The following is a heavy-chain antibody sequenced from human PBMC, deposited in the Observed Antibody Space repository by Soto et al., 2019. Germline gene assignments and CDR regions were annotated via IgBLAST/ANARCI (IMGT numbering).Heavy chain of an antibody. CDR1: GYTFTSYD. J-gene: IGHJ6*03. CDR3: ARVYDFLSGYSHYYYYMDV. Sequence: GASVKVSCKASGYTFTSYDINWVRQATGQGLEWMGWMNPNSGNTGYAQKFQGRVTMTRNTSISTAYMELSSLRSEDTAVYYCARVYDFLSGYSHYYYYMDVWGKGTTVTVSS. CDR2: MNPNSGNT. D-gene: IGHD3-3*01. V-gene: IGHV1-8*01.